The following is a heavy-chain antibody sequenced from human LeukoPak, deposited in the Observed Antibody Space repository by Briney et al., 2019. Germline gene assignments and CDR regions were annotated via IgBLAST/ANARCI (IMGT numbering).Heavy chain of an antibody. CDR2: INTNTGNP. V-gene: IGHV7-4-1*02. CDR1: GYTFTSYA. CDR3: ARRDSSSWEYYFDY. J-gene: IGHJ4*02. Sequence: ASVKVSCKASGYTFTSYAMNWVRQAPGQGLEWMGWINTNTGNPTYAQGFTGRFVFSLDTSVSTAYLQISSLKAEVTAVYYCARRDSSSWEYYFDYWGQGTLVTVSS. D-gene: IGHD6-13*01.